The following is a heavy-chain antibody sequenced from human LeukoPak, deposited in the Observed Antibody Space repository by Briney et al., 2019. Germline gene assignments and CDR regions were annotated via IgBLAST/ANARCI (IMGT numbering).Heavy chain of an antibody. V-gene: IGHV5-51*01. CDR1: GYSFTSYW. CDR3: ARRRFGYCSSTSCYDSLDY. J-gene: IGHJ4*02. Sequence: GESLKISCKGSGYSFTSYWIGWVRQMPGKGLEWMGIIYPGDSDARYSPSFQGQVTISADKSISTAYLQWSSLKASDTAMYYCARRRFGYCSSTSCYDSLDYWGQGTLVTVSS. CDR2: IYPGDSDA. D-gene: IGHD2-2*03.